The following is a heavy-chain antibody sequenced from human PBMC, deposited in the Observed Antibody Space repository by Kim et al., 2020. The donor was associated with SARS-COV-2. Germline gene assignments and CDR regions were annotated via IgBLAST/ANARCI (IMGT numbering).Heavy chain of an antibody. Sequence: GGSLRLSCAASRLNVSTNYMSWLRQAPGKGLEWVSVIYTGGNTYYADFVKGRFTISRDNSKNAVYLQMNSLRAEDTAVYYCARGTLGVRDYWGQGTLVTVPS. D-gene: IGHD3-10*01. CDR3: ARGTLGVRDY. J-gene: IGHJ4*02. CDR1: RLNVSTNY. V-gene: IGHV3-53*01. CDR2: IYTGGNT.